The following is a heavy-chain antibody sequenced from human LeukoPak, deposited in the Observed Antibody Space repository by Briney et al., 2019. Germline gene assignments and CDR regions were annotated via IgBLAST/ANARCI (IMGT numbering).Heavy chain of an antibody. Sequence: ASVKVSCKASGYTFPNYDINWVRQATGQGLEWMGWMNHHTGHTGYAQKFQGRVTFTRNTSISTAFMDLGSLMSEDTAVYYCARGDFWSGYSNYYMDVWGKGTTVTVSS. CDR1: GYTFPNYD. J-gene: IGHJ6*03. D-gene: IGHD3-3*01. CDR2: MNHHTGHT. CDR3: ARGDFWSGYSNYYMDV. V-gene: IGHV1-8*03.